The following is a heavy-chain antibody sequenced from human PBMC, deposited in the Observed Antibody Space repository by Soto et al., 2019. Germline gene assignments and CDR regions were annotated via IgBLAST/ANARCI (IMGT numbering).Heavy chain of an antibody. J-gene: IGHJ6*02. D-gene: IGHD3-10*01. CDR1: GFTFSSYS. V-gene: IGHV3-48*02. Sequence: GGSLRLSCAASGFTFSSYSMNWVRQAPGKGLEWVSYISSSSSTIYYADSVKGRFTISRDNAKNSLYLQMNSLRDEDTAVYYCARDPIYIPSDITMVRGVIKNYGMDVWGQGTTVTVSS. CDR3: ARDPIYIPSDITMVRGVIKNYGMDV. CDR2: ISSSSSTI.